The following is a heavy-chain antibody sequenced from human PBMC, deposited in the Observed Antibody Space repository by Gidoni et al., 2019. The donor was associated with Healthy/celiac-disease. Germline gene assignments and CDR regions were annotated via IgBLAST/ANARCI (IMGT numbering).Heavy chain of an antibody. V-gene: IGHV4-34*01. CDR3: AGGYCSSTSCYVDY. Sequence: QVQLQQWGAGLLKPSETLSLTCPVYGGSFSGYYWSWIRQPPGKGLEWIGEINHSGSTNYNPSLKSRVTISVDTSKNQFSLKLSSVTAADTAVYYCAGGYCSSTSCYVDYWGQGTLVTVSS. J-gene: IGHJ4*02. D-gene: IGHD2-2*01. CDR2: INHSGST. CDR1: GGSFSGYY.